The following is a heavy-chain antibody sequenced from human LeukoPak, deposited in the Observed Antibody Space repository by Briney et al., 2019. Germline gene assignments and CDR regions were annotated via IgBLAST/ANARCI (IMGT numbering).Heavy chain of an antibody. CDR1: GGSFSGCY. J-gene: IGHJ5*02. Sequence: PSETLSLTCAVYGGSFSGCYWSWIRRPPGKGLEWIGEINHSGCTNYNPSLKSRVTISVDTSKNQFSLKLSSVTAADTAVYYCARGLIRYFDWDIRKPSWFDPWGQGTLVTVSS. D-gene: IGHD3-9*01. V-gene: IGHV4-34*01. CDR3: ARGLIRYFDWDIRKPSWFDP. CDR2: INHSGCT.